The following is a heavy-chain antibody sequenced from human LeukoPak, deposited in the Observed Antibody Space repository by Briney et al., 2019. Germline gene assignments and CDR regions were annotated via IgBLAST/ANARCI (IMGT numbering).Heavy chain of an antibody. CDR1: GGSISSSNW. J-gene: IGHJ1*01. CDR3: ARDASGYSSSWNKYFQH. V-gene: IGHV4-4*02. D-gene: IGHD6-13*01. Sequence: SETLSLTCTVSGGSISSSNWWSWVRQPPGKGLEWIGEIYHSGSTNYNPSLKGRVTISVDKSKNQFSLKLSSVTAADTAVYYCARDASGYSSSWNKYFQHWGQGTLVTVSS. CDR2: IYHSGST.